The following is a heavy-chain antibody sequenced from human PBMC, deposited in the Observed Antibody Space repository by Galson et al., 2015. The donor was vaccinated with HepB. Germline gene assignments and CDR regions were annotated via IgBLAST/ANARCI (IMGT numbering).Heavy chain of an antibody. V-gene: IGHV3-64D*06. J-gene: IGHJ4*02. Sequence: SLRLSCAASGFTFSSYAMHWVRQAPGKGLEYVSAISSNGGSTYYADSVKGRFTISRDNSKNTLYLQMSSLRAEDTAVYYCVTTYYYGSGSYEFDYWGQGTLVTVSS. CDR3: VTTYYYGSGSYEFDY. CDR1: GFTFSSYA. CDR2: ISSNGGST. D-gene: IGHD3-10*01.